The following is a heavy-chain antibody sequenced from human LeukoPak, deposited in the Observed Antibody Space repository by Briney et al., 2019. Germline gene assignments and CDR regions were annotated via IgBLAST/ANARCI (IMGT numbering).Heavy chain of an antibody. V-gene: IGHV1-69*01. Sequence: SVKVSCKASGGTFSSYAISWVRRAPGQGLEWMGGIIPIFGTANYAQKFQGRVTITADESTSTAYMELSSLRSEDTAVYYCAGVGYSSSFPGLGDYYYYYYGMDVWGKGTTVTVSS. CDR1: GGTFSSYA. J-gene: IGHJ6*04. D-gene: IGHD6-19*01. CDR2: IIPIFGTA. CDR3: AGVGYSSSFPGLGDYYYYYYGMDV.